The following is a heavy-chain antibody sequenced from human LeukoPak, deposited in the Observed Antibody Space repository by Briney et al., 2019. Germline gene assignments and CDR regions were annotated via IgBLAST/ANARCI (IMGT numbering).Heavy chain of an antibody. CDR2: INPNSGGT. V-gene: IGHV1-2*02. Sequence: ASVKVSCKASGYTFTGYYMHWVRQAPGQGLEWMGWINPNSGGTNYAQKFQGRVTMTRDTSISTAYMELSRLRSDDTAVYYCARSAGARRYSSSWYPEYFQHWGQGTLVTVSS. J-gene: IGHJ1*01. D-gene: IGHD6-13*01. CDR3: ARSAGARRYSSSWYPEYFQH. CDR1: GYTFTGYY.